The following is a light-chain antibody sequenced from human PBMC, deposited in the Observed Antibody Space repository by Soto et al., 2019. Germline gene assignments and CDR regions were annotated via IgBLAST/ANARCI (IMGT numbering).Light chain of an antibody. J-gene: IGLJ2*01. CDR2: GNS. CDR1: SSNIGAGYD. V-gene: IGLV1-40*01. Sequence: QSVLTQPPSVSGAPGQRVTISCTGSSSNIGAGYDVHWYQQFPGTAPKLLIYGNSNRPSGVPDRFSGSKSGTSASLAITGLQAEDEADYYCQSYDSSLSGVVFDGGTKLTV. CDR3: QSYDSSLSGVV.